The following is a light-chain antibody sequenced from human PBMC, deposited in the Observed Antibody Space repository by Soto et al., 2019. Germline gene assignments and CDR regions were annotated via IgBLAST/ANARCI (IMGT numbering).Light chain of an antibody. J-gene: IGLJ3*02. Sequence: QSVLTQPPSASGTPGQRVTISCSGSSSNIGSNSVNWYHQVAGTAPKLLIHSDNQRPSGVPDRFSGSKSGTSASLAISGLQSGDEADYYCATWDDTLNGRVFGVGTKLTVL. CDR1: SSNIGSNS. V-gene: IGLV1-44*01. CDR2: SDN. CDR3: ATWDDTLNGRV.